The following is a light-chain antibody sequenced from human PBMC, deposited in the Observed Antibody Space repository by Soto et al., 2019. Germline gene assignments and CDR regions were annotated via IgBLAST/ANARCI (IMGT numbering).Light chain of an antibody. V-gene: IGLV2-14*01. CDR1: SSDVGGYNY. Sequence: QSVLTQPSAGSESPGQSITISCTGTSSDVGGYNYVSWYQQHPGKAPKLMIYEVSNRPSGVSNRFSGSKSGNTASLTISGLQAEDEADYYCSSYTSSSTWVFGGGTKVTVL. CDR2: EVS. CDR3: SSYTSSSTWV. J-gene: IGLJ3*02.